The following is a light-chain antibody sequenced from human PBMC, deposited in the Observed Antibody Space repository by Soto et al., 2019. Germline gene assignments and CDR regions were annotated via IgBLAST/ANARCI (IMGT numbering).Light chain of an antibody. J-gene: IGKJ4*01. CDR1: QDISSY. CDR2: AAS. CDR3: QQLKKYPLA. Sequence: IQLTQSPSSLSASIGDRVTITSRASQDISSYLAWYRQKAGKAPELLIEAASTLKSGVPSRFSSSGSGTDFALTSSSMHPEDFATCYCQQLKKYPLAFSGGTKGEIK. V-gene: IGKV1-9*01.